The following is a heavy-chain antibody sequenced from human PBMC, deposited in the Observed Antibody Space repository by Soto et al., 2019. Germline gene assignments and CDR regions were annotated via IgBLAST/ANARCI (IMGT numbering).Heavy chain of an antibody. CDR2: ISYDGSSK. J-gene: IGHJ4*02. D-gene: IGHD6-13*01. CDR3: ANAYSSSWHNFNY. V-gene: IGHV3-30-3*01. CDR1: GFTFSTYA. Sequence: PGGSLRLSCAASGFTFSTYAFHWVRQAPGKGLEWVAIISYDGSSKYYADSVRGRFTISRDNSKDTLFLQMDSLRPDDTAIYYCANAYSSSWHNFNYWGQGTLVTVSS.